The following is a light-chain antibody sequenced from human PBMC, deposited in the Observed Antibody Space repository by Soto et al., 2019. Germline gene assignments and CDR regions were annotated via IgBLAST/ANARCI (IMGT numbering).Light chain of an antibody. CDR2: QIN. CDR3: SSFAGSYSPYV. V-gene: IGLV2-8*01. Sequence: QSALTQPPSASGSPGQSVTISCTGTSSDIGVYDFVSWYQQHPGKAPKLIIYQINKRPSGVPDRFSGSKSGNTASLTVSGLRPEDEADYFCSSFAGSYSPYVFGTGTQLTVL. CDR1: SSDIGVYDF. J-gene: IGLJ1*01.